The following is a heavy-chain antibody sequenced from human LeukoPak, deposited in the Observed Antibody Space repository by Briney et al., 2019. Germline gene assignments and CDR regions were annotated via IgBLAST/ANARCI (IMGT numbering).Heavy chain of an antibody. J-gene: IGHJ3*02. CDR1: GFTFSSFT. V-gene: IGHV3-23*01. CDR2: ISGSGGST. D-gene: IGHD1-26*01. Sequence: GGSLRLSCGASGFTFSSFTMSWVRQAPEKGLEWVSAISGSGGSTYYADSVKGRFTISRDNSKNTLYLQMNSLRAEDTAVYYSARTGHSYYDTSDIWGQGTMVTVSS. CDR3: ARTGHSYYDTSDI.